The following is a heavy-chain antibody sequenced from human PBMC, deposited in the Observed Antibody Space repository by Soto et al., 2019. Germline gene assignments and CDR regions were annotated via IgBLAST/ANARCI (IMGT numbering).Heavy chain of an antibody. CDR3: AKDDGYSSGWYKRGESY. D-gene: IGHD6-19*01. CDR2: ISYDGSNK. J-gene: IGHJ4*02. V-gene: IGHV3-30*18. Sequence: PGGSLRLSCAASVFTFSSYRMHWVRQAPGKGLEWVAVISYDGSNKYYADSVKGRFTISRDNSKNALYLQMNSLRAEDTAVYYCAKDDGYSSGWYKRGESYWGQGTLVTVSS. CDR1: VFTFSSYR.